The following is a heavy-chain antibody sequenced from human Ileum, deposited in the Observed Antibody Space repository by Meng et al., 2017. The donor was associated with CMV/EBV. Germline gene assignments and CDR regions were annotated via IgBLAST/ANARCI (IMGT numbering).Heavy chain of an antibody. J-gene: IGHJ4*02. D-gene: IGHD1-14*01. V-gene: IGHV3-74*01. CDR3: AAGFNRADY. CDR2: ISTDGNSA. CDR1: GFTFSSYW. Sequence: GGSLRLSCAASGFTFSSYWMHWVRQAPGKGLRWVSRISTDGNSATYADSVKGRFTISRDNTKNTLYLQMSNLRAEDTAVYYCAAGFNRADYWGQGTLVTVSS.